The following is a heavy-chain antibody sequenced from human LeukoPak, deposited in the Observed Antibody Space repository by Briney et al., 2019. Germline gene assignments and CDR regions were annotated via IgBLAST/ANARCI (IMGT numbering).Heavy chain of an antibody. V-gene: IGHV4-59*01. D-gene: IGHD6-19*01. CDR1: GGSFSGYY. CDR3: ARTRYSSGWFFDY. J-gene: IGHJ4*02. CDR2: ISDSGST. Sequence: PSETLSLTCAVYGGSFSGYYWSWIRQPPGKGLEWTGCISDSGSTHYNPSLKSRLTISVDTSKNQFSLKLSSVTAADTAVYYCARTRYSSGWFFDYWGQGTLVTVSS.